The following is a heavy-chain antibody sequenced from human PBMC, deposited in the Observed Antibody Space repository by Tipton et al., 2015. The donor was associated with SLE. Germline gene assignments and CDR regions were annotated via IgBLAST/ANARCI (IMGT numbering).Heavy chain of an antibody. D-gene: IGHD1-26*01. J-gene: IGHJ3*02. CDR1: GGSISSGSYY. CDR3: VATRDAFDI. CDR2: IYTSGST. V-gene: IGHV4-61*09. Sequence: TLSLTCTVSGGSISSGSYYWSWIRQPAGKGLEWIGHIYTSGSTNYNPSLKSRVTISVDTSKNQFSLKLSSVTAADTAVYYCVATRDAFDIWGQGTMVTVPS.